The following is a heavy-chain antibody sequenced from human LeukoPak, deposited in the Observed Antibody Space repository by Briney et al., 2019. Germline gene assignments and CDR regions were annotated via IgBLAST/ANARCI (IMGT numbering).Heavy chain of an antibody. J-gene: IGHJ5*02. V-gene: IGHV3-9*03. Sequence: GGSLRLSCAASGFTFDDYAMHWVRQAPGNGLEWVSGISWNSGSIGYADSVKGRFTISRDNAKNSLYLQMNSLRAEDMALYYCAKAGIAAAGTEGDWFDPWGQGTLVTVSS. D-gene: IGHD6-13*01. CDR3: AKAGIAAAGTEGDWFDP. CDR1: GFTFDDYA. CDR2: ISWNSGSI.